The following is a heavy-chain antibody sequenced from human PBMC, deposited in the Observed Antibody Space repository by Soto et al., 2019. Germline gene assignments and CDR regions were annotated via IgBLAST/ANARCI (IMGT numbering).Heavy chain of an antibody. CDR3: ARDAAEYYFDY. Sequence: QVQLKESGPGLVKPSQTLSLTCTVSGGSISSGGQYWSWIRQHPGKGLEWIGYIYDSGSTYYNPSLRSRVTISVDSSKKQFSLKLRSVTAADTAVYYCARDAAEYYFDYWGQGTPVTVSS. V-gene: IGHV4-31*03. J-gene: IGHJ4*02. CDR1: GGSISSGGQY. D-gene: IGHD6-25*01. CDR2: IYDSGST.